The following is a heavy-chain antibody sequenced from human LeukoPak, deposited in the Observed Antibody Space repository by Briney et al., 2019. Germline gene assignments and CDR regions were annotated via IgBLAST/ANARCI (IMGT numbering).Heavy chain of an antibody. V-gene: IGHV1-2*02. J-gene: IGHJ5*02. CDR3: ARRYYDSSGYYYYP. CDR2: INPNINGT. CDR1: GYTFTGYY. Sequence: ASVKVSCKASGYTFTGYYIHWVRQAPGQGLEWMGWINPNINGTNYAQKFQGRVTMTRDTSINTVYMELSRLRSDDTAVYYCARRYYDSSGYYYYPWGQGTLVTVSS. D-gene: IGHD3-22*01.